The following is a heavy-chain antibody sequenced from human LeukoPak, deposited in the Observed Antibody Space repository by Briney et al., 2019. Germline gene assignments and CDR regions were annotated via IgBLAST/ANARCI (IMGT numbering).Heavy chain of an antibody. V-gene: IGHV3-30*18. CDR2: ISYDGSNK. CDR1: GFTFSSYG. Sequence: PGGSLRLSCAASGFTFSSYGMHWVRQAPGKGLEWVAVISYDGSNKYYADSVKGRFTISRDNSKNTLYLQMNSLRAEDTAVYYCAKGDTFSGSSRLDYWGQGTLVTVSS. J-gene: IGHJ4*02. CDR3: AKGDTFSGSSRLDY. D-gene: IGHD1-26*01.